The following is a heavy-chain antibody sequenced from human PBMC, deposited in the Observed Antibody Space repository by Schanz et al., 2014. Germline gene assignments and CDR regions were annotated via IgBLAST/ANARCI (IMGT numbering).Heavy chain of an antibody. V-gene: IGHV1-18*01. CDR1: GYTFTSYG. CDR3: ARDRRRYCSTASCLHVNCFDT. CDR2: ISAYNGNT. Sequence: QVQLVQSGAEVKKPGASVKVSCKASGYTFTSYGINWVRQAPGQGLEWMGWISAYNGNTNYALKLQGRVTMTTDTSTGTAYMELRSLRSDDTAVYYCARDRRRYCSTASCLHVNCFDTWGQGTLVTVSS. D-gene: IGHD2-2*01. J-gene: IGHJ5*02.